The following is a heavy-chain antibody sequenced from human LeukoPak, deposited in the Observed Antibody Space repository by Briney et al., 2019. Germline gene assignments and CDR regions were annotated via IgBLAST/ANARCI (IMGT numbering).Heavy chain of an antibody. J-gene: IGHJ6*02. CDR2: TYYRSKWYN. CDR1: GDSVSSNSAA. CDR3: ARIAVAGKGVDYYYGMDV. D-gene: IGHD6-19*01. V-gene: IGHV6-1*01. Sequence: SQTLSLTCAISGDSVSSNSAAWNWIRQSPSRGPEWLGRTYYRSKWYNDYAVSVKSRITINPDTSKNQFSLQLNSVTPEDTAVYYCARIAVAGKGVDYYYGMDVWGQGTTVTVSS.